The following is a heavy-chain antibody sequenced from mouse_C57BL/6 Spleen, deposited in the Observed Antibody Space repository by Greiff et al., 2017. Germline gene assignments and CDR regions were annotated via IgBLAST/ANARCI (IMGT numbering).Heavy chain of an antibody. CDR2: IYPSDSET. CDR1: GYTFTSYW. CDR3: AREGFITTVVSDY. J-gene: IGHJ2*01. D-gene: IGHD1-1*01. Sequence: QVQLQQPGAELVRPGSSVKLSCKASGYTFTSYWMDWVKQRPGQGLEWIGNIYPSDSETHYNQKFKDKATLTVDKSSSTAYMQLSSLTSEDSAVYYCAREGFITTVVSDYWGQGTTLTVSS. V-gene: IGHV1-61*01.